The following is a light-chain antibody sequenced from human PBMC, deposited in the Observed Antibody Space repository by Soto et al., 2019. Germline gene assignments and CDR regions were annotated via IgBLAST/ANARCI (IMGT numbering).Light chain of an antibody. Sequence: DVQMTQSPSTLSASVGDRVTITCRASQSISRWLAWNQQIPGKAPKLLIYDASTLESGVPSRFSGSGSGTEFTLTISSLQPDDFATYYCQQYNSYLRTFGQGTKVEVK. CDR1: QSISRW. CDR2: DAS. V-gene: IGKV1-5*01. CDR3: QQYNSYLRT. J-gene: IGKJ1*01.